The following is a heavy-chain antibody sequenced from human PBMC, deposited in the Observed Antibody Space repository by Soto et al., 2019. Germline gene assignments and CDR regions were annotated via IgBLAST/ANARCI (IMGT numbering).Heavy chain of an antibody. Sequence: PSETLSLTCTVSGGSVSSGSYYWSWIRQPPGKGLEWIGYIYYSGSTNYNPSLKSRVTISVDTSKNQFSLKLSSVTAADTAVYYCARDQGIAATYYYYGMDVWGQGTTVTVS. D-gene: IGHD6-13*01. V-gene: IGHV4-61*01. J-gene: IGHJ6*02. CDR2: IYYSGST. CDR1: GGSVSSGSYY. CDR3: ARDQGIAATYYYYGMDV.